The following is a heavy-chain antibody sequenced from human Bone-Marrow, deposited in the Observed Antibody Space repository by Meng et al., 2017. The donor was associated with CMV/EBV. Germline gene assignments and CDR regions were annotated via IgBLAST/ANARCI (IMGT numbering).Heavy chain of an antibody. D-gene: IGHD2-2*01. V-gene: IGHV3-53*01. CDR1: GFTVSSNY. J-gene: IGHJ4*02. CDR2: IYSGGST. CDR3: ARDGPNCSSTSCYFDY. Sequence: GESLKISCAASGFTVSSNYMSWVRQAPGKGLEWVSVIYSGGSTYYADSVKGRFTISRDNSKNTLYLQMNSLRAEDTAVYYCARDGPNCSSTSCYFDYWGQGTLVTASS.